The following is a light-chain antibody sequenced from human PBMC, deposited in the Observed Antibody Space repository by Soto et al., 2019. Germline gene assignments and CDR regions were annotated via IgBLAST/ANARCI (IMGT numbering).Light chain of an antibody. V-gene: IGLV4-69*01. Sequence: QPVLTQSPSASASLGASVKLTCTLSSGHSSYAIAWHQQQPEKGPRYLMKLNSDGSHSKGDGIPDRFSGSSSGAERYLTISSLQSEDEAVYYCQTWGTGTFYVFGTGTKLTVL. J-gene: IGLJ1*01. CDR1: SGHSSYA. CDR3: QTWGTGTFYV. CDR2: LNSDGSH.